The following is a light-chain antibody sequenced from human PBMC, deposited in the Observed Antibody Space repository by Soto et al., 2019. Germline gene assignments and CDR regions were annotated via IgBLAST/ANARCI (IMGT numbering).Light chain of an antibody. CDR2: EDT. CDR3: CSYAGTSTFVV. V-gene: IGLV2-23*02. CDR1: SSDVGSYNL. J-gene: IGLJ2*01. Sequence: QSVLTQPASVSGSPGQSITISCTGTSSDVGSYNLVSWYQQHPGKAPKLMIYEDTKRPSGVSNRFSGSKSGNTASLTISGLQAEDEADYYCCSYAGTSTFVVFGGGTKGPS.